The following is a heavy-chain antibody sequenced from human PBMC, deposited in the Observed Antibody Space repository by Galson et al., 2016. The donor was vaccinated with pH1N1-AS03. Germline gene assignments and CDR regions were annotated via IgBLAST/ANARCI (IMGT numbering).Heavy chain of an antibody. Sequence: VKVSCKASGYTFSAYAMHWVRQAPGQGPEWMGWINTNTGDTKLAQGFAGRFVFSLDASVSTAYLQITSLKAEDTAIYYCAREGIVAQFMEWYLFYWGQGTQLTVSS. CDR3: AREGIVAQFMEWYLFY. D-gene: IGHD3-3*01. CDR1: GYTFSAYA. J-gene: IGHJ4*02. CDR2: INTNTGDT. V-gene: IGHV7-4-1*02.